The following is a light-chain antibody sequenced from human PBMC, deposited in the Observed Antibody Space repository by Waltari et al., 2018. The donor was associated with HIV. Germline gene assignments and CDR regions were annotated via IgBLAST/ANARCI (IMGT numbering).Light chain of an antibody. Sequence: SVVTQPASVSWFPGQSVTISCPGPHRDFGYGKFAAWYQQHPGKAPKVILFEVDSRASGVDDRFSGSKSGNTASLTISGLRTEDEANYYCSSFTKDFTVIFGGGTKVTIL. J-gene: IGLJ2*01. CDR2: EVD. CDR1: HRDFGYGKF. V-gene: IGLV2-14*03. CDR3: SSFTKDFTVI.